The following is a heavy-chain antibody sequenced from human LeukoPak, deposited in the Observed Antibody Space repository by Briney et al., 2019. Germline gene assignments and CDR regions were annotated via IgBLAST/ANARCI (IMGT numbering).Heavy chain of an antibody. V-gene: IGHV3-23*01. CDR3: AKSDDPSDRSNYFRYFGY. Sequence: GGSLRLSCAASGFTFSSYAMTWVRQAPGMGLEWVSGISGSAANTYYADSVRGRFTISRDNSKNTLYLQMNSLRAEDTAVYYCAKSDDPSDRSNYFRYFGYWGQGTLVTVS. D-gene: IGHD3-22*01. CDR2: ISGSAANT. CDR1: GFTFSSYA. J-gene: IGHJ4*02.